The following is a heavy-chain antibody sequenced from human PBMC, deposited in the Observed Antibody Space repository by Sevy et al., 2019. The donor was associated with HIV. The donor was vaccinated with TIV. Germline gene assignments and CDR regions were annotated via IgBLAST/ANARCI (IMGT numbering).Heavy chain of an antibody. Sequence: GGSLRLSCASSGFTFGNYDIHWIRQAPGKGLEWVAAILFDGSDKFYGDSVGGRSTSSRENSRNTVFLQMNSLRPGDTAIYYCARDGKSVPGTGGFDVWGLGTTVTVSS. V-gene: IGHV3-30*03. CDR3: ARDGKSVPGTGGFDV. CDR2: ILFDGSDK. D-gene: IGHD6-19*01. J-gene: IGHJ6*02. CDR1: GFTFGNYD.